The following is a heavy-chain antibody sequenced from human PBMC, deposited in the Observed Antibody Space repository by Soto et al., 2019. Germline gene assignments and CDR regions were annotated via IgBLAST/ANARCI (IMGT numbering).Heavy chain of an antibody. CDR2: ISGDSGNT. V-gene: IGHV1-3*01. CDR3: ARDGVAAGNINFDY. J-gene: IGHJ4*01. D-gene: IGHD6-19*01. Sequence: SVKVSCKASGYMFTKSAMHWVRQAPGQRLEWMGWISGDSGNTKYSPKLQDRVTITRDTSASTAYMELSSLTSEDTALYYCARDGVAAGNINFDYWGQGTLVTVSS. CDR1: GYMFTKSA.